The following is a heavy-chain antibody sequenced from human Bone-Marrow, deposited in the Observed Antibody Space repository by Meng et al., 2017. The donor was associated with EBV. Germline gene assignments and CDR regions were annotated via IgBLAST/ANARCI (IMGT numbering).Heavy chain of an antibody. Sequence: QVELVQGGACVEEPGASVKVSCKASGHTFIGYYMHWVRQAPGQGLEWMGRINPNSGGTNYAQKFQGRVTMTRDTSISTAYMELSRLRSDDTAVYYCARRVTMVRGVITNWFDPWGQGTLVTVSS. V-gene: IGHV1-2*06. J-gene: IGHJ5*02. D-gene: IGHD3-10*01. CDR1: GHTFIGYY. CDR2: INPNSGGT. CDR3: ARRVTMVRGVITNWFDP.